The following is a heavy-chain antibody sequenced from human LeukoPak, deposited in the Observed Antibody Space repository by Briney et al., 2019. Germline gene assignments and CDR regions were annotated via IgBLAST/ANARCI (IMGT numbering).Heavy chain of an antibody. CDR1: GGSFSGYY. V-gene: IGHV4-34*01. Sequence: SETLSLTCAVYGGSFSGYYWSWIRQPPGKGLEWIGEINHSGSTNYNPSLKSRVTISVDTSKNQFSLKLSSVTAADTAVYYCAREGGSSSSLNYWGQGTLVTVSS. D-gene: IGHD6-6*01. CDR2: INHSGST. CDR3: AREGGSSSSLNY. J-gene: IGHJ4*02.